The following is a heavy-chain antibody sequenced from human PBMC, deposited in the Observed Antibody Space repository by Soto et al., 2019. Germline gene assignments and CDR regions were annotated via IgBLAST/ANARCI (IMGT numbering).Heavy chain of an antibody. Sequence: PSETLSLTCTVSGASINNYYWSWIRQPPGKRLEWIGYIYYTGSTTYNPSLESRVTMSVDTSKNQFSLKLNSLNAADTAVYYCAKYRRTEAEGYTLDYWGRGTLVTVSS. CDR2: IYYTGST. D-gene: IGHD6-13*01. J-gene: IGHJ4*02. V-gene: IGHV4-59*01. CDR3: AKYRRTEAEGYTLDY. CDR1: GASINNYY.